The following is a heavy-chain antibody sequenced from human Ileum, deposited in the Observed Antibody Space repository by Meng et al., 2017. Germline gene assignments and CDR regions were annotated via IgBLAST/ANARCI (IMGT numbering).Heavy chain of an antibody. CDR2: ISHYGKT. Sequence: QVGAGLLKPSVPLSLTCASLGESLNDHWGSWIRQTPGKGLEWIGEISHYGKTNYNPSLKSRVMISLDTSRDQFSLRLTSVTAADAAVYYCARVDFRGDSRDSCGLSHWGQGTLVTVSS. CDR1: GESLNDHW. CDR3: ARVDFRGDSRDSCGLSH. V-gene: IGHV4-34*01. J-gene: IGHJ1*01. D-gene: IGHD3-22*01.